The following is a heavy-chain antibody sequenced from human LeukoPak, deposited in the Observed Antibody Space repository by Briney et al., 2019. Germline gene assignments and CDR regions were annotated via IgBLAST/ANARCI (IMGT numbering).Heavy chain of an antibody. Sequence: PGGSLRLSCAASGFTFSSYSMIWVRQAPGQGLEWVSSISSSSSYIYYADSVKGRFTISRDNAKNSLYLQMNSLRAEDTAVYYCAREGVLGFVTDYWGQGTLVTVSS. CDR3: AREGVLGFVTDY. CDR2: ISSSSSYI. CDR1: GFTFSSYS. V-gene: IGHV3-21*01. D-gene: IGHD2-15*01. J-gene: IGHJ4*02.